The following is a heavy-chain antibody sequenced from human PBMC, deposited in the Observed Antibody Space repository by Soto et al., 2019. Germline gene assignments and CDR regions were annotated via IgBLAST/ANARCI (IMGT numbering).Heavy chain of an antibody. CDR1: GFTFSTYW. D-gene: IGHD3-10*01. CDR3: ARGTRVGGFGELQY. V-gene: IGHV3-74*01. CDR2: IIGDGSNT. Sequence: EVQLVESGGGLVQPGGSLRLSCAASGFTFSTYWMHWVRQVPGKGLMWVSRIIGDGSNTNYADSVKGRFTISRDNAKNTLYLQMNSLTDEDKAVYYCARGTRVGGFGELQYWGQGILVTVSS. J-gene: IGHJ4*02.